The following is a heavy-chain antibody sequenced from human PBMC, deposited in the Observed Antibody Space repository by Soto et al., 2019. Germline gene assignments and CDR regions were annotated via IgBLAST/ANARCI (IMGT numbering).Heavy chain of an antibody. CDR2: LYTSRST. V-gene: IGHV4-4*07. CDR3: ARVRAEGWALAHWVRYYFDY. CDR1: GGSISSYY. D-gene: IGHD3-3*02. J-gene: IGHJ4*02. Sequence: SETLSLTCTVSGGSISSYYWSWIRQPAGKGLEWIGLLYTSRSTYYSPSLTRRVTMSVDTSKNQFALKLSSVTAADTPVYYCARVRAEGWALAHWVRYYFDYGGQGTLVTLAS.